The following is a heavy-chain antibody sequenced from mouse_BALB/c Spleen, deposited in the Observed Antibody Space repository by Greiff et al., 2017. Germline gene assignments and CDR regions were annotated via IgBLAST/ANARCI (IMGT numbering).Heavy chain of an antibody. CDR2: IYPGDGDT. J-gene: IGHJ2*01. V-gene: IGHV1-87*01. CDR3: ARSQYGKDYIDD. Sequence: QVQLQQSGAELARPGASVKLSCKASGYTFTSYWMQWVKQRPGQGLGWIGAIYPGDGDTRYTQKFKGKATLTADKSSSTDYMQLSSLASEDSAVYYCARSQYGKDYIDDWGQGTTRTVSS. CDR1: GYTFTSYW. D-gene: IGHD2-10*02.